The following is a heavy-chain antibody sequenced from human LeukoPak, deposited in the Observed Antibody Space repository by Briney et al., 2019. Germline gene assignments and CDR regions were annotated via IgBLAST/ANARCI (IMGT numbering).Heavy chain of an antibody. V-gene: IGHV3-23*01. Sequence: PGGSLRLSCAASGFTFSSYAMSCVRQAPGKGLEWVSGISGSGGSTYYADSVKGRFTISRDNSKNTLYLQMNSLRAEDTAVYYCAKDSIVVVVAATSGFDYWGQGTLVTVSS. CDR1: GFTFSSYA. J-gene: IGHJ4*02. CDR3: AKDSIVVVVAATSGFDY. CDR2: ISGSGGST. D-gene: IGHD2-15*01.